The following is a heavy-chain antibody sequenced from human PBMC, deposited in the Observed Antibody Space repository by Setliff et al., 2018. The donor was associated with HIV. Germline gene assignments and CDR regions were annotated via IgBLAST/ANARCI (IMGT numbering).Heavy chain of an antibody. J-gene: IGHJ6*03. Sequence: GGSLRLSCAASGFTFSSYAMHWVRQAPGKGLEWVAVISYDGSNKYYADSVKGRFTISRDNSKNTLYLQMNSLRAEDTAVYYCAREFEVNYYMDVWGKGTTVTVSS. D-gene: IGHD3-10*01. V-gene: IGHV3-30*07. CDR1: GFTFSSYA. CDR3: AREFEVNYYMDV. CDR2: ISYDGSNK.